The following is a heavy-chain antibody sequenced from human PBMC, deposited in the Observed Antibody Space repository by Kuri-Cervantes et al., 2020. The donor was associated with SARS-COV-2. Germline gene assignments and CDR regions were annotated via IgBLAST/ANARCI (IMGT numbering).Heavy chain of an antibody. J-gene: IGHJ4*02. V-gene: IGHV4-39*07. Sequence: ESLKISCTVSGGSISSSSYYWGWIRQPPGKGLEWIGSIYYSGSTYYNPSLKSRVTISVDTSKNQFSLKLSSVTAADTAVYYCAGGGYSSGWYAVDWGQGALVTVSS. CDR1: GGSISSSSYY. D-gene: IGHD6-19*01. CDR3: AGGGYSSGWYAVD. CDR2: IYYSGST.